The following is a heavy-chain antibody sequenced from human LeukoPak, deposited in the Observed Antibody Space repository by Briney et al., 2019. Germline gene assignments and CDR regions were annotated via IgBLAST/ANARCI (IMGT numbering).Heavy chain of an antibody. V-gene: IGHV3-30*04. CDR1: GFTFSSYA. CDR3: ARDQGGYDPVYYYGMDV. J-gene: IGHJ6*04. CDR2: ISYDGSNK. Sequence: GGSLRLSCAASGFTFSSYAMHWVRHAPGKGLEWVAVISYDGSNKYYADSVKGRFTISRDNSKNTLYLQMNSLRAEDTAVYYCARDQGGYDPVYYYGMDVWGKGTTVTVSS. D-gene: IGHD5-12*01.